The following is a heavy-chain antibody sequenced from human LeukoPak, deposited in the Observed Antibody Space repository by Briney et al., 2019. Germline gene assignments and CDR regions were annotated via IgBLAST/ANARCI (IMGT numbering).Heavy chain of an antibody. CDR2: IKQDGSEK. CDR1: GYTFSSYW. Sequence: PGGSLRLSCAASGYTFSSYWMSWVRQAPGKGLEWVANIKQDGSEKYYVDSVRGRFTISRDNAKNSLYLQMNSLRAEDTAVYYCARDSWQLVRGDWFDPWGQGTLVTVSS. CDR3: ARDSWQLVRGDWFDP. V-gene: IGHV3-7*01. D-gene: IGHD6-6*01. J-gene: IGHJ5*02.